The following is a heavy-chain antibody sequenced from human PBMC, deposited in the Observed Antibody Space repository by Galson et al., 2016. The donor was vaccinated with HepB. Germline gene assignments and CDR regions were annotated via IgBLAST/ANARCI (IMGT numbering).Heavy chain of an antibody. CDR3: AREDYSSGWPRNCYFEL. CDR2: TYYRSKWYN. CDR1: GDSVSSNSAA. D-gene: IGHD6-19*01. J-gene: IGHJ2*01. Sequence: CAISGDSVSSNSAAWNWIRQSPSRGLEWLGRTYYRSKWYNDYAVSVKSPITINPDTSKNQFSLQLNSVTPEDTAVYYCAREDYSSGWPRNCYFELWGRGTLVSFAS. V-gene: IGHV6-1*01.